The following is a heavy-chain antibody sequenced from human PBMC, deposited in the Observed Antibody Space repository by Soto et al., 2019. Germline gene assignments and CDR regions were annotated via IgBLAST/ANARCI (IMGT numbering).Heavy chain of an antibody. CDR3: ARWANYGDYRDY. CDR2: ISYDGSNK. Sequence: QVQLVESGGGVVQPGRSLRLSCAASGFTFSSYAMHWVRQAPGKGLEWVAVISYDGSNKYYADSVKGRFTISRDNSKNSLYLQMNSLRDEDTAVYYCARWANYGDYRDYWGQGTLVTVSS. CDR1: GFTFSSYA. D-gene: IGHD4-17*01. J-gene: IGHJ4*02. V-gene: IGHV3-30-3*01.